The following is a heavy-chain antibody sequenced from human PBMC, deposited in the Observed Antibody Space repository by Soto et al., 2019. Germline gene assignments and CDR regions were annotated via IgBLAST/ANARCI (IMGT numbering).Heavy chain of an antibody. CDR2: ISSSSSYI. V-gene: IGHV3-21*01. J-gene: IGHJ4*02. CDR1: GFTFSSYS. CDR3: ARPYSESYRGSDY. D-gene: IGHD1-26*01. Sequence: PGGSLRLSCAASGFTFSSYSMNWVRQAPGKGLEWVSSISSSSSYIYYADSVKGRFTISRDNAKNSLYLQMNSLRAEDTAVYYCARPYSESYRGSDYWGQGTLVTVSS.